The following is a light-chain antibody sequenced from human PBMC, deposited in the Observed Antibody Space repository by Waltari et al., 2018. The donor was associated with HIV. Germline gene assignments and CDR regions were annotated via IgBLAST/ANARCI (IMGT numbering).Light chain of an antibody. Sequence: QSVLTQPPSASGTPGQWVTISCSGSSSNIGRNSVNWYQQLPGTAPKLLFYGDEHRPARVPDLFAGSKSGTSASLAISGPQSEDESVYFCAAWDDSLNGYVFGAGTKVTVL. CDR2: GDE. V-gene: IGLV1-44*01. CDR3: AAWDDSLNGYV. J-gene: IGLJ1*01. CDR1: SSNIGRNS.